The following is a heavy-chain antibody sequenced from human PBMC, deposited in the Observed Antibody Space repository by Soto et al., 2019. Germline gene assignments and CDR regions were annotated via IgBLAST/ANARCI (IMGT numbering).Heavy chain of an antibody. Sequence: QITLKESGPTLVQPTQTLTLTCAFSGFSLTSSGVAVGWVRQPPGRALEWLALMYWDDDKRYSPSLKSRLTIPKDISKVPGVRTVTNMHPVDTATYYCAHSLAWKSATLDYWVQGTLDTVSS. V-gene: IGHV2-5*02. D-gene: IGHD1-1*01. J-gene: IGHJ4*02. CDR3: AHSLAWKSATLDY. CDR2: MYWDDDK. CDR1: GFSLTSSGVA.